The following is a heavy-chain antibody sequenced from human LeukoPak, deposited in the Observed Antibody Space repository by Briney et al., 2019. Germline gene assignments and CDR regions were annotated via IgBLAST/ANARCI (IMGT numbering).Heavy chain of an antibody. CDR2: ISSSSSYI. CDR3: AREHGSNDAFDI. CDR1: GFTFSSYS. J-gene: IGHJ3*02. Sequence: GGSLRLSCAASGFTFSSYSMNWVRQAPGKGLEWVSSISSSSSYIYYADSVKGRFTISRDNAKNSLYLQMNSLRAQDTAVYYCAREHGSNDAFDIWGQGTMVTVSS. V-gene: IGHV3-21*01.